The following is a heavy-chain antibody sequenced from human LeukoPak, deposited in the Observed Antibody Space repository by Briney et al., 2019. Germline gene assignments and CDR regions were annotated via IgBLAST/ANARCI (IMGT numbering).Heavy chain of an antibody. J-gene: IGHJ4*02. D-gene: IGHD5-18*01. CDR3: ARRGHGYGSPFDY. V-gene: IGHV3-7*01. Sequence: GRSLRLSCAASGFTFSNYAMHWVRQAPGKGLEWVANIKQDGSETYYVDSMRGRFTISRDNPKNSLYLQMNSLRAEDTAVYYCARRGHGYGSPFDYWGQGTLVTVSS. CDR2: IKQDGSET. CDR1: GFTFSNYA.